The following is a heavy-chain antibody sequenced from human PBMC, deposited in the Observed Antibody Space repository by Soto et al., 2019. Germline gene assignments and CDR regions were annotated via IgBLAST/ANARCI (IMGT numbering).Heavy chain of an antibody. D-gene: IGHD6-13*01. Sequence: EVQLLESGGGLVQPGGSLRLSCAASGFTFSSYAMSWVRQAPGKGLEWVSAISGSGGSTYYADSVKGRFTISRDNSKNTLYLQMNSRRAEDTAVYYCAKEVEERGYSSSWWGDYGMDVWGQGTTVTVSS. CDR1: GFTFSSYA. V-gene: IGHV3-23*01. CDR2: ISGSGGST. J-gene: IGHJ6*02. CDR3: AKEVEERGYSSSWWGDYGMDV.